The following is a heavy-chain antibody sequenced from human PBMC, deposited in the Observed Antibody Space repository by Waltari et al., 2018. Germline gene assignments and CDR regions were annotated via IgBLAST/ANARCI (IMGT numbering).Heavy chain of an antibody. CDR3: ARARRYSSGWSPYYYYYGMDV. D-gene: IGHD6-19*01. CDR1: GFTFSSYA. J-gene: IGHJ6*02. Sequence: QVQLVESGGGVVQPGRSLRLSCAASGFTFSSYAMHWVRQAPGKGLEWVAVISYDGSNKYYADSVKGRFTISRDNSKNTLYLQMNSPRAEDTAVYYCARARRYSSGWSPYYYYYGMDVWGQGTTVTVSS. CDR2: ISYDGSNK. V-gene: IGHV3-30*01.